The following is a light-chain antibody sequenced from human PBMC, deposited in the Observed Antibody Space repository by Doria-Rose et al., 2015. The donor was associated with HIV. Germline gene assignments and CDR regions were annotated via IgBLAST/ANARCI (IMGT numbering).Light chain of an antibody. V-gene: IGKV3-20*01. CDR3: HQYGTSWT. J-gene: IGKJ1*01. Sequence: LTQSPGTLSLSPGERATLSCRASQSFSSTYLAWYQQKPGQAPSLLTYDGSTRATGIPDRFSASGSGTGFTLTINRLEPEDFALYYCHQYGTSWTFGQGTKVEI. CDR1: QSFSSTY. CDR2: DGS.